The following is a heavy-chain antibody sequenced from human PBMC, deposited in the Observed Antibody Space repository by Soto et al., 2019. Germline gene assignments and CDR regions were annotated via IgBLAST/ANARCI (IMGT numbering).Heavy chain of an antibody. Sequence: QVQLQESGPGLVKPSGTLSLTCAVSGDSITSSAWWSCVRQPPGKGLEWIGEIHLGGTTNYNPSLKSRVTISVDKSKNQFSLILNSVTAADTAIYYWARGDNWRLDLWGQGTLFTVSS. V-gene: IGHV4-4*02. D-gene: IGHD1-20*01. J-gene: IGHJ5*02. CDR2: IHLGGTT. CDR1: GDSITSSAW. CDR3: ARGDNWRLDL.